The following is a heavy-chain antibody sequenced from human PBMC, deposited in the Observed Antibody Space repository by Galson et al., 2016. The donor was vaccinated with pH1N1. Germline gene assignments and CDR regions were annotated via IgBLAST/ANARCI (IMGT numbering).Heavy chain of an antibody. D-gene: IGHD3-22*01. CDR1: GGTFGSYG. J-gene: IGHJ2*01. Sequence: SVKVSCKASGGTFGSYGINWVRQASGQGLEWMGGIIPILNTAKYAQNFQGRVTITADKSTTTAYMELSSLRSEDTAVYFCAREDYYDTDLSDWYFDLWGRGTLLTVSS. V-gene: IGHV1-69*06. CDR3: AREDYYDTDLSDWYFDL. CDR2: IIPILNTA.